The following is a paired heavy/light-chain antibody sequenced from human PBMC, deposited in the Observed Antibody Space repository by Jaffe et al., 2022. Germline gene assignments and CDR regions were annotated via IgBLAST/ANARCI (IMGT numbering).Heavy chain of an antibody. Sequence: QVQLVQSGAEVKKPGSSVKVSCKASGGTFSSYAISWVRQAPGQGLEWMGGIIPIFGTANYAQKFQGRVTITTDESTSTAYMELSSLRSEDTAVYYCARAGARLGYCSGGSCYSFDYWGQGTLVTVSS. CDR1: GGTFSSYA. D-gene: IGHD2-15*01. CDR2: IIPIFGTA. V-gene: IGHV1-69*05. CDR3: ARAGARLGYCSGGSCYSFDY. J-gene: IGHJ4*02.
Light chain of an antibody. V-gene: IGKV3-11*01. J-gene: IGKJ3*01. CDR1: QSVSSY. CDR2: DAS. Sequence: EIVLTQSPATLSLSPGERATLSCRASQSVSSYLAWYQQKPGQAPRLLIYDASNRATGIPARFSGSGSGTDFTLTISSLEPEDFAVYYCQQRSNWPPLFGPGTKVDIK. CDR3: QQRSNWPPL.